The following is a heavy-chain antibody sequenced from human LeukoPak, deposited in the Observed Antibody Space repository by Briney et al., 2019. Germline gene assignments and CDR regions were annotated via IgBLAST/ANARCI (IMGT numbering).Heavy chain of an antibody. CDR3: AITVECRATTDCYSYFHH. Sequence: GGSLRLSCAASGFTFSSYFMHWVRHAPGKGLVWVSRVSSDGTYTEYADSVKGRFTISRDNAKDTLYLQVNSLRAEDTAVYYCAITVECRATTDCYSYFHHWGQGTLVTVSS. D-gene: IGHD2-21*02. J-gene: IGHJ1*01. V-gene: IGHV3-74*03. CDR2: VSSDGTYT. CDR1: GFTFSSYF.